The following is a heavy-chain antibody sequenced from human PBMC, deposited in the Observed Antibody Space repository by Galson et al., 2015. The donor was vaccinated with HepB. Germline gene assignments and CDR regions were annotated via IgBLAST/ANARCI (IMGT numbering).Heavy chain of an antibody. CDR2: IIPIFGTA. D-gene: IGHD2-2*01. J-gene: IGHJ5*02. V-gene: IGHV1-69*13. CDR3: ARSYCSSTSCYHSWFDP. CDR1: GGTFSSYA. Sequence: SVKVSCKASGGTFSSYAISWVRQAPGQGLEWMGGIIPIFGTANYAQKFQGRVTITADESTSTAYMELSSLRSEDTAVYYCARSYCSSTSCYHSWFDPWGQGTLVTVSS.